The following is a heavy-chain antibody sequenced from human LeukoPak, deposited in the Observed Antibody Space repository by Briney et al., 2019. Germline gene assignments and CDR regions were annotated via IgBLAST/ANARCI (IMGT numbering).Heavy chain of an antibody. Sequence: ASVKVSCKASGGTFSSYAISWVRQAPGQGLEWMGRIIPILGIANYAQKFQGRVTMTRDTSTSTVYMELSSLRSEDTAVYYCARGYYDSSGYYYFGYWGQGTLVTVSS. D-gene: IGHD3-22*01. CDR3: ARGYYDSSGYYYFGY. CDR1: GGTFSSYA. V-gene: IGHV1-69*04. CDR2: IIPILGIA. J-gene: IGHJ4*02.